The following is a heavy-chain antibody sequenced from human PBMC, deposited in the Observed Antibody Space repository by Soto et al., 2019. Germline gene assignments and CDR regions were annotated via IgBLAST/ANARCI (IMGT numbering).Heavy chain of an antibody. V-gene: IGHV1-69*01. CDR3: ARGRGMYNSGRSELDQ. J-gene: IGHJ4*02. CDR2: IIPRFGTR. Sequence: QVPLVQSGAEVKTPGSSVRVSCRASGGTFSRYTFNWVRQAPGRGLEWMAGIIPRFGTRNYAPTLQGRVTIIADESTNTAYMELSSLISEDTAVYYCARGRGMYNSGRSELDQWGQGTLVTVSS. D-gene: IGHD1-26*01. CDR1: GGTFSRYT.